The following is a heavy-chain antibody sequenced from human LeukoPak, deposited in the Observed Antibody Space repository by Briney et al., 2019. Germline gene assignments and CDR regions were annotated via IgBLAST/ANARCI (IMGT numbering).Heavy chain of an antibody. CDR1: GFTVSSNY. D-gene: IGHD3-10*01. CDR2: IYSDGST. J-gene: IGHJ4*02. Sequence: GGSLRLSCAASGFTVSSNYMGWVRQAPGKGLEWVSVIYSDGSTYYADSVKGRFTISRDNSKNTLYLQMNSLRVEDTAIYYCAKNYGSGSHAFDYWGQGTLVTVSS. V-gene: IGHV3-53*01. CDR3: AKNYGSGSHAFDY.